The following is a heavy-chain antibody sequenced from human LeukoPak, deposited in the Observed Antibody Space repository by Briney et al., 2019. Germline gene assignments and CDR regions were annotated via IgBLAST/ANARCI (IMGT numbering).Heavy chain of an antibody. D-gene: IGHD1-26*01. V-gene: IGHV3-7*01. CDR2: INQDGSEK. CDR3: ARVAVGATYYYYGMDV. J-gene: IGHJ6*02. CDR1: GITFSRFW. Sequence: GGSLRLSCAASGITFSRFWMSWVRQAPGKGLQWVANINQDGSEKHYVDSVKGRFTISRDNAENSLYLQMNSLRAEDTAVYYCARVAVGATYYYYGMDVWGQGTTVTVSS.